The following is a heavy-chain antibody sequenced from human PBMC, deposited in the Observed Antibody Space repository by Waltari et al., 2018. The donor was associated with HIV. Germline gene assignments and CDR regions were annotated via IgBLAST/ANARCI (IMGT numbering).Heavy chain of an antibody. D-gene: IGHD6-13*01. J-gene: IGHJ3*02. CDR1: GFRFSSYS. CDR3: ARTDSTIYLIGAFDI. V-gene: IGHV3-30*01. Sequence: QVQLVESGGGVVRPGRSLRLSCAASGFRFSSYSMHWVRQAPAKGLEWMAVISYDGSTEDYADSVTGRFTISRDNSENTLYLQMNNLRAEDTALYYCARTDSTIYLIGAFDIWGPGTMVTVSS. CDR2: ISYDGSTE.